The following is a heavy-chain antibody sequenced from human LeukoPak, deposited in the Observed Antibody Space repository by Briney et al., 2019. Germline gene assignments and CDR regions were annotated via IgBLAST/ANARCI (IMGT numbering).Heavy chain of an antibody. Sequence: ASVKVSCKASGYTFTSYDISWVRQAPGQGLEWMGWISAYNGNTNYAQKLQGRVTMTTDTSTSTAYMELRSLRSDDTAVYYCARDYYDTSGGGAFDIWGQGTMVTVSS. CDR2: ISAYNGNT. CDR1: GYTFTSYD. D-gene: IGHD3-22*01. J-gene: IGHJ3*02. V-gene: IGHV1-18*01. CDR3: ARDYYDTSGGGAFDI.